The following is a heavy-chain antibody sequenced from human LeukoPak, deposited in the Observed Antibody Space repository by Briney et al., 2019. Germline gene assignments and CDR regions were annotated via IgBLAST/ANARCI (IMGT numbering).Heavy chain of an antibody. CDR3: AKRYYDFPLDY. CDR2: ISANGGET. J-gene: IGHJ4*02. Sequence: GGSLRLSCAASGFTFSIYAMNWVRQAPGKGLEWVSSISANGGETHYADSVRGRFTISRDNSKNTLYLQINNPRVEDTAVYYCAKRYYDFPLDYWGQGTLVTVSS. CDR1: GFTFSIYA. D-gene: IGHD3-3*01. V-gene: IGHV3-23*01.